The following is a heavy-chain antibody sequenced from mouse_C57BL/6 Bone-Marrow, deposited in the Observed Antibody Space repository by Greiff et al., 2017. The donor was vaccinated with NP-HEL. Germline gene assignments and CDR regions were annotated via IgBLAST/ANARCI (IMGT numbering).Heavy chain of an antibody. CDR2: IYPGDGDT. CDR1: GYAFSSSW. V-gene: IGHV1-82*01. Sequence: QVQLQQSGPELVKPGASVKISCKASGYAFSSSWMNWVKQRPGKGLEWIGRIYPGDGDTNYNGKFKGKATLTADKSSSTAYMQLSSLTSEDSAVYFCASWGTDGSSYYAMDYWGQGTSVTVSS. D-gene: IGHD1-1*01. J-gene: IGHJ4*01. CDR3: ASWGTDGSSYYAMDY.